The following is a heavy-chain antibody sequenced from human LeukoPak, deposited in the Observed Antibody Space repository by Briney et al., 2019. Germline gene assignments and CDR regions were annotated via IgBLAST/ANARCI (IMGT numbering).Heavy chain of an antibody. CDR2: IYYSGST. CDR3: ARLPYYYGSGSYWWFDP. V-gene: IGHV4-59*08. CDR1: GGSISSYY. Sequence: SETLSLTCTVSGGSISSYYWSWIRQPPGKGLEWIGYIYYSGSTNYNPSLKSRVTISVDTSKNQFSLKLSSVTAADTAVYYCARLPYYYGSGSYWWFDPWGQGILVTVSS. D-gene: IGHD3-10*01. J-gene: IGHJ5*02.